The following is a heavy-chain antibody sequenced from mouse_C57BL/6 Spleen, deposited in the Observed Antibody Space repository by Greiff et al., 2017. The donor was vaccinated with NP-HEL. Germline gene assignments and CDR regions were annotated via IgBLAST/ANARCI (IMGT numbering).Heavy chain of an antibody. J-gene: IGHJ1*03. D-gene: IGHD2-4*01. CDR3: ARSYYDYDVRYFDV. CDR2: FHPYNDDT. CDR1: GYTFTTYP. V-gene: IGHV1-47*01. Sequence: QVQLKESGAELVKPGASVKMSCKASGYTFTTYPIEWMKQNHGKSLEWIGNFHPYNDDTKYNEKFKGKATLTVEKSSSTVYLELSRLTSDDSAVYYCARSYYDYDVRYFDVWGTGTTVTVSS.